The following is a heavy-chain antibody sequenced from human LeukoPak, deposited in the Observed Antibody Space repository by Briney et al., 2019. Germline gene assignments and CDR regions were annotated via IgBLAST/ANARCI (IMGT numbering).Heavy chain of an antibody. J-gene: IGHJ5*02. CDR2: IKQDGSEK. CDR1: GFTFSSYW. Sequence: GGSLRLSCAASGFTFSSYWMSWVRQAPGKGLEWVANIKQDGSEKYYVDSVKGRFTISRDNAKNSLYLQMNSLRAEDTAVYYCARDDCSSISCYHNWFDPWGQGTPVTVSS. CDR3: ARDDCSSISCYHNWFDP. V-gene: IGHV3-7*01. D-gene: IGHD2-2*01.